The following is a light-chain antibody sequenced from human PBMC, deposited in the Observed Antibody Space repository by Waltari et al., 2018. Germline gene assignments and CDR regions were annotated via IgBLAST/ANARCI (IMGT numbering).Light chain of an antibody. J-gene: IGKJ1*01. CDR3: QKSSSWT. V-gene: IGKV1-39*01. CDR1: QSISSD. Sequence: DLQMTQSPSSLSSSVGHRVTSTCRASQSISSDLNWYQQKPGKAPKVLIYAASILQSGVPSRFSGSGSGTDFTLTISSLQPEDSATYYCQKSSSWTFGQGTKVEIK. CDR2: AAS.